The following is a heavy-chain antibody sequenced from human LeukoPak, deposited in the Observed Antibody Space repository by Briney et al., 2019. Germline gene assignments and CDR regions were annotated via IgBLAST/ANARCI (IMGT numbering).Heavy chain of an antibody. V-gene: IGHV3-7*01. D-gene: IGHD6-6*01. Sequence: PGGSLRLSCAASGFTFGNYWMSWVRQAPGKGLEWVDNIKQDGSDKYYVDSVTGRFTISRENAKNSLYLQMNSLRAEDTAVYYCARWATSFDLWGQGTLVTVSS. CDR1: GFTFGNYW. J-gene: IGHJ4*02. CDR2: IKQDGSDK. CDR3: ARWATSFDL.